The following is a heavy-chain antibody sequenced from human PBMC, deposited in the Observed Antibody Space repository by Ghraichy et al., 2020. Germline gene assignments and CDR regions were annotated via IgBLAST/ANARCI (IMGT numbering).Heavy chain of an antibody. Sequence: SQTLSLTCNVSGGSVSSGSYYWSWIRQPPGKGLEWIAYVYYTGSTKYNPSLKSRVTISVDTSKNQFSLKLSSVTAADTAVYFCARDRGGGYTRHFDSWGQGTLVTVSS. J-gene: IGHJ4*02. CDR1: GGSVSSGSYY. D-gene: IGHD2-2*02. CDR2: VYYTGST. V-gene: IGHV4-61*01. CDR3: ARDRGGGYTRHFDS.